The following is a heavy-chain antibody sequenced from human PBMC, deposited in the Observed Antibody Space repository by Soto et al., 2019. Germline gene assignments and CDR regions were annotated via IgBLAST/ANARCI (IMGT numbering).Heavy chain of an antibody. J-gene: IGHJ4*02. CDR2: IKNKAFDETI. CDR3: STGASPPY. Sequence: PGGSLRLSCAASGFTFTDAWMNWVRQAPGKGLEWVCRIKNKAFDETIDYAAPVQGRFTISRDDSKKIVYLQMNSLRPEDTAVYYCSTGASPPYWGRGTLVTVSS. V-gene: IGHV3-15*01. CDR1: GFTFTDAW.